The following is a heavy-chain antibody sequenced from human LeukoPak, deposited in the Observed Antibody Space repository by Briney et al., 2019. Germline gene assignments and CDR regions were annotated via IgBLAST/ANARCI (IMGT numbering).Heavy chain of an antibody. CDR1: GLTLSSCA. CDR2: ISGSGGST. V-gene: IGHV3-23*01. Sequence: QSGGSLRLSCAASGLTLSSCAMSWVRQAPGKGLEWVSAISGSGGSTYYADSVKGRFTISRDNSKNTLYLQMNSLRAEDTAVYYCAKLRAAAAGVYWGQGTLVTVSS. CDR3: AKLRAAAAGVY. J-gene: IGHJ4*02. D-gene: IGHD6-13*01.